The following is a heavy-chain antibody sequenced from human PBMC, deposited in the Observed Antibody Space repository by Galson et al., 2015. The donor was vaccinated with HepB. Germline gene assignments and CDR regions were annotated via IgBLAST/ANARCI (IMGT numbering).Heavy chain of an antibody. Sequence: SLRLSCAASGFTFSSYWMSWVRQAPGKGLEWVANIKQDGREKYYVDSVKGRFTISRDNAKNSLYLQMNSLRAEDTAVYYCARETRTVAGCLDSWGQGTRVTVSS. J-gene: IGHJ4*02. D-gene: IGHD6-19*01. CDR2: IKQDGREK. V-gene: IGHV3-7*03. CDR1: GFTFSSYW. CDR3: ARETRTVAGCLDS.